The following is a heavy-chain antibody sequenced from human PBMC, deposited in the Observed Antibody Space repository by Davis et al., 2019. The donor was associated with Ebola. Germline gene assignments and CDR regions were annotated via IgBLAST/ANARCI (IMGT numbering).Heavy chain of an antibody. CDR1: AGTLSSSA. D-gene: IGHD2-15*01. V-gene: IGHV1-69*04. CDR3: ARDLGAADDY. Sequence: SVKVSCKASAGTLSSSATSWVRQAPGQGLEWMGRILPIFGIANYAQKFQGSVTITADKSTSTAYMELSSLRAEDTAVYYCARDLGAADDYWGQGTLVTVSS. CDR2: ILPIFGIA. J-gene: IGHJ4*02.